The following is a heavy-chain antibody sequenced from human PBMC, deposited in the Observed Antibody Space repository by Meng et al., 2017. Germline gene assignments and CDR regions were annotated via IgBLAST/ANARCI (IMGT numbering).Heavy chain of an antibody. CDR3: ARLVAGTFGQLFDP. D-gene: IGHD2-15*01. J-gene: IGHJ5*02. CDR2: INTNTGNP. Sequence: VQLWQSGFELNKPGASGKVSCKASGYTFTSYAMNWVRQAPGQGLEWMGWINTNTGNPTYAQGFTGRFVFSLDTSVSTAYLQISSLKAEDTAVYYCARLVAGTFGQLFDPWGQGTLVTVSS. V-gene: IGHV7-4-1*02. CDR1: GYTFTSYA.